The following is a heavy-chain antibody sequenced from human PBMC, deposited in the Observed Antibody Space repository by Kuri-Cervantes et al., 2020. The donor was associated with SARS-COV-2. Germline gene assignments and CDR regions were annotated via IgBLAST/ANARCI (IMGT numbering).Heavy chain of an antibody. D-gene: IGHD2-8*01. CDR3: ARDFQYCTNGVCYTGNMDY. J-gene: IGHJ4*02. Sequence: GESLKISCAASGFTFSSYWMSWVRQAPGKGLEWVANIKQDGSEKYYVDSVKGRFTISRDNAKNSLYLQMNSLRAEDTAVYYCARDFQYCTNGVCYTGNMDYWGQGTLVTVSS. V-gene: IGHV3-7*01. CDR1: GFTFSSYW. CDR2: IKQDGSEK.